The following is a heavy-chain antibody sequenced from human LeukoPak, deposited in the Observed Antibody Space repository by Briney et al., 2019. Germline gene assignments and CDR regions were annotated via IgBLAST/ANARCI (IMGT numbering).Heavy chain of an antibody. CDR1: GFTFSNTW. CDR2: IKSKTDGGTT. V-gene: IGHV3-15*01. Sequence: GGSLRLSCAASGFTFSNTWMSWVRQAPGKGLEWVARIKSKTDGGTTDYAAPVKGRFTISRDDSKNTLYLQMNSLKTEDTAVYYCTTVVPAAPFDYWGQGTLVTVSS. CDR3: TTVVPAAPFDY. J-gene: IGHJ4*02. D-gene: IGHD2-2*01.